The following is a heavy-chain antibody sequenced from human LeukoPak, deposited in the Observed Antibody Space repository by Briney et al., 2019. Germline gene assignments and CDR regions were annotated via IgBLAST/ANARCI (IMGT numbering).Heavy chain of an antibody. J-gene: IGHJ3*02. V-gene: IGHV5-51*01. CDR1: GYSFTSYW. CDR2: IYPGDSDT. CDR3: ARQQYYYDSSGYLEDAFDI. D-gene: IGHD3-22*01. Sequence: GESLKISCKGSGYSFTSYWIGWVRQMPGKGLEWMGIIYPGDSDTRYSPSFQGQVTISADKSISTAYLQWSSLKASDTAMYYCARQQYYYDSSGYLEDAFDIWGQGTMVTVSS.